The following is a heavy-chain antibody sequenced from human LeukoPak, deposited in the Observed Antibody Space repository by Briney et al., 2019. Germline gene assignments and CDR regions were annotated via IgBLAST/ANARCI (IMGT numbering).Heavy chain of an antibody. CDR1: GFTFSSYW. CDR3: ARPIAARLGSCFDY. D-gene: IGHD6-6*01. Sequence: GGSLRLSCAASGFTFSSYWMSWVRQAPGKGLEWVANIKQDGSEKYYVDSVKGRFTISRDNAKNSLYLQMNSLRAEDTAVYYCARPIAARLGSCFDYWGQGTLVTVSS. V-gene: IGHV3-7*01. J-gene: IGHJ4*02. CDR2: IKQDGSEK.